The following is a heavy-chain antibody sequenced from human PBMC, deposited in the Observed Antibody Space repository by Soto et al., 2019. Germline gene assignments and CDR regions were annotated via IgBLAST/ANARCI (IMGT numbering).Heavy chain of an antibody. CDR3: ARMNKDYTAMVIFAFDY. V-gene: IGHV4-34*01. J-gene: IGHJ4*02. CDR2: INHSGST. Sequence: SETLSLTCAVYGGSFSGYYWSWIRQPPGKGLEWIGEINHSGSTNYNPSLKSRVTISVDTSKNQFSLKLSSVTAADTAVYYCARMNKDYTAMVIFAFDYWGQGTLVTVSS. D-gene: IGHD5-18*01. CDR1: GGSFSGYY.